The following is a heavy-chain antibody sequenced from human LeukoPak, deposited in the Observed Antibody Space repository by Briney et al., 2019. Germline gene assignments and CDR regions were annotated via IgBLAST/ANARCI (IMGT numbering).Heavy chain of an antibody. CDR3: ARERSITMDYYMDV. J-gene: IGHJ6*03. CDR1: GGTFSSYV. V-gene: IGHV1-18*01. CDR2: ISPYNGNT. D-gene: IGHD3-10*01. Sequence: GSSVKVSCKASGGTFSSYVISWVRQAPGQGLEWMGRISPYNGNTKYAQKLQGRVTMTTDTSTSTVYMELSSLRSEDTAVYYCARERSITMDYYMDVWGKGTTVTVSS.